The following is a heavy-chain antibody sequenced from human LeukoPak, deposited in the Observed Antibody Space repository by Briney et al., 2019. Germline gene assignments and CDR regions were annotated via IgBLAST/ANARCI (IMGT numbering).Heavy chain of an antibody. CDR1: GGTFSSYA. CDR3: ARKAPHDTSGWYFDL. V-gene: IGHV1-69*04. CDR2: IIPILGIA. Sequence: SVKVSCKASGGTFSSYAISWVRQAPGQGLEWMGRIIPILGIANYAQKFQGRVTITADKSTSTAYMELSSLRSEDTAIYYCARKAPHDTSGWYFDLWGRGTLVTVSS. D-gene: IGHD3-22*01. J-gene: IGHJ2*01.